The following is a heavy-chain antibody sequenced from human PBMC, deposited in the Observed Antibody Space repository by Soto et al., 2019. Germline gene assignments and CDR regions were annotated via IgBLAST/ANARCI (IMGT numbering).Heavy chain of an antibody. CDR1: GGSFSGYY. CDR3: ARLYCSSTSCLDPFDY. Sequence: SETLSLTCAVYGGSFSGYYWSWIRQPPGKGLEWIGEINHSGSTNYNPSLKSRVTISVDTSKNQFSLKLSSVTAADTAVYYCARLYCSSTSCLDPFDYWGQGTLVPVSS. CDR2: INHSGST. D-gene: IGHD2-2*01. J-gene: IGHJ4*02. V-gene: IGHV4-34*01.